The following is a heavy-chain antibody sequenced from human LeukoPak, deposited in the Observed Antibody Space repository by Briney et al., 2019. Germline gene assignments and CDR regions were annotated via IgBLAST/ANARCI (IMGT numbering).Heavy chain of an antibody. CDR2: ISGSGGST. V-gene: IGHV3-23*01. Sequence: GGSLRLSCAASGFTFSSYAKSWVRQAPGKGLEWVSAISGSGGSTYYADSVKGRFTISRDNSKNTLYLQMNSLRAEDTAVYYCAKSALRFLEWLDTYYFDYWGQGTLVTVSS. CDR1: GFTFSSYA. D-gene: IGHD3-3*01. J-gene: IGHJ4*02. CDR3: AKSALRFLEWLDTYYFDY.